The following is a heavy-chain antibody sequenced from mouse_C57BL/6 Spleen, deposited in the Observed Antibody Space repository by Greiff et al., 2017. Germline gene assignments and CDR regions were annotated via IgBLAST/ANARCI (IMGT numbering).Heavy chain of an antibody. CDR2: ISDGGSYT. CDR1: GFTFSSYA. CDR3: ARAGSSGSPYYAMGD. J-gene: IGHJ4*01. Sequence: EVQRVESGGGLVKPGGSLKLSCAASGFTFSSYAMSWVRQTPEKRLEWVATISDGGSYTYYPDNVKGRFTISRDNAKNNLYLHMSHLKSEDTAMYYCARAGSSGSPYYAMGDWGQGASVTVSS. V-gene: IGHV5-4*01. D-gene: IGHD3-2*02.